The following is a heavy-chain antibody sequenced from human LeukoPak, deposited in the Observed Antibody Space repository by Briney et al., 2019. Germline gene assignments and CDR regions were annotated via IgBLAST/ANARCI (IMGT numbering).Heavy chain of an antibody. Sequence: GGSLRLSCAVSGFIVSSNSMSWVRQAPGKGLEWVSVIYSGGSTYYEDSVKGRFTISRDNSKNTLFLQMNILRAEDTAVYYCARENWFGGDYGLDYWGQGTLVTVSS. CDR2: IYSGGST. V-gene: IGHV3-53*01. CDR1: GFIVSSNS. D-gene: IGHD3-10*01. CDR3: ARENWFGGDYGLDY. J-gene: IGHJ4*02.